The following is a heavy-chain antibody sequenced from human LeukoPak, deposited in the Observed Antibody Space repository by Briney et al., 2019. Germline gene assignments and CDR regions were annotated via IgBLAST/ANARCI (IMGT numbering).Heavy chain of an antibody. CDR2: IGSSGSTI. J-gene: IGHJ4*02. CDR1: GFTFSSYE. D-gene: IGHD3-9*01. V-gene: IGHV3-48*03. Sequence: PRGSLRLSCAASGFTFSSYEMNWVRQAPGKGLEWVSYIGSSGSTIYYADSVKGRFTISRDNAKNSLYLQMNNLRAEDTAVYYCATGGWLLSYWGQGSLVTVSS. CDR3: ATGGWLLSY.